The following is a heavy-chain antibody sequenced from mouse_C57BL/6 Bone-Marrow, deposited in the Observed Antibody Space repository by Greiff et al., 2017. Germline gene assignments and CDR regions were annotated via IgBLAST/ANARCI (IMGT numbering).Heavy chain of an antibody. V-gene: IGHV1-76*01. Sequence: QVQLKQSGAELVRPGASVKLSCKASGYTFTDYYINWVKQRPGQGLEWIARIYPGSGNTYYNEKFKGKATLTAEKSSSTAYMQLSSLTSEDSAVYFCAITTVVAPYYAMDYWGQGTSVTVSS. J-gene: IGHJ4*01. D-gene: IGHD1-1*01. CDR2: IYPGSGNT. CDR1: GYTFTDYY. CDR3: AITTVVAPYYAMDY.